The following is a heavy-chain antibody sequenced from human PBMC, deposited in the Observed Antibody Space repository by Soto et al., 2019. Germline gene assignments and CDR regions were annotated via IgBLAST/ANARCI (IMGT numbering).Heavy chain of an antibody. CDR1: GYTFTSYA. Sequence: ASVKVSCKASGYTFTSYAMHWVRQAPGQRLEWMGWISAGNGNTKYSQKFQGRVTMTTDTSTSTAYMELRSLRSDDTAAYYCARMGYGNNNYYYYMDVWGKGTTVTSP. CDR2: ISAGNGNT. J-gene: IGHJ6*03. CDR3: ARMGYGNNNYYYYMDV. D-gene: IGHD1-1*01. V-gene: IGHV1-3*01.